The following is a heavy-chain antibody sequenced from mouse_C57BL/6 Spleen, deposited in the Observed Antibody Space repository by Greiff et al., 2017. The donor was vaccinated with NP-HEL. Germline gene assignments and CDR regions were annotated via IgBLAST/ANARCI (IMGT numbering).Heavy chain of an antibody. CDR2: ISDGGSYT. J-gene: IGHJ2*01. D-gene: IGHD2-5*01. V-gene: IGHV5-4*01. CDR3: ARGYSNYLYFDY. Sequence: EVQLQQSGGGLVKPGGSLKLSCAASGFTFSSYAMSWVRQTPEKRLEWVATISDGGSYTYYPDNVKGRFTISRDKAKNNLYLQMSHLKSEDTAMYYCARGYSNYLYFDYWGQGTTLTVSS. CDR1: GFTFSSYA.